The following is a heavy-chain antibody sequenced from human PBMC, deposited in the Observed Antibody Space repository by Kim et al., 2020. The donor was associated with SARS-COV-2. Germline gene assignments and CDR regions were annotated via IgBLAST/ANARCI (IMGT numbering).Heavy chain of an antibody. CDR2: IKPDGSEK. D-gene: IGHD1-1*01. CDR3: ASLKYNY. Sequence: GGSLRLSCAASGFPFRAYWMDWVRQAPGKGLEWGDNIKPDGSEKNCVDSVRGRLPISRENAEKSLYLQMASWIAGDTAVFYCASLKYNYWGRGPRVTVSS. V-gene: IGHV3-7*01. J-gene: IGHJ4*02. CDR1: GFPFRAYW.